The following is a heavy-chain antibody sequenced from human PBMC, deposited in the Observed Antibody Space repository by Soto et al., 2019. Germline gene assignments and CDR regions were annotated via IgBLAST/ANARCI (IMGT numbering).Heavy chain of an antibody. CDR3: ARDRGGSYWFDY. V-gene: IGHV4-59*01. J-gene: IGHJ4*02. Sequence: QVQLQESGPGLVKPSETLSLTCTVSGGSISSYYWSWIRQPPGKGLEWIGYIYYSGSTNYNPSLKSRVTISVDTSKNQFAQKLSSVTAADTAVYYCARDRGGSYWFDYWGQGTLVTVSS. D-gene: IGHD1-26*01. CDR2: IYYSGST. CDR1: GGSISSYY.